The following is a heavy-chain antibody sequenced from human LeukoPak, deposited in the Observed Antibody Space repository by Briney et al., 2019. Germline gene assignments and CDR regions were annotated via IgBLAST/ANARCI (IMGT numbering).Heavy chain of an antibody. D-gene: IGHD3-3*01. Sequence: GGSLRLSCAASGFTFDDYAMHWVRQAPGKGLEWVSGISWNSGSIGYADSVKGRFTISRDNAKNSLYLQMNSLRAEDTALYYCAKDIVRFLEWLGFDPWGQGTLVTVSS. CDR1: GFTFDDYA. J-gene: IGHJ5*02. CDR2: ISWNSGSI. CDR3: AKDIVRFLEWLGFDP. V-gene: IGHV3-9*01.